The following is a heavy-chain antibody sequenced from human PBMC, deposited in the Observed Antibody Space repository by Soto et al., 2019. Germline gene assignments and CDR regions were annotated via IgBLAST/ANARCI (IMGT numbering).Heavy chain of an antibody. J-gene: IGHJ6*02. V-gene: IGHV4-34*01. CDR3: ARDVDFGEEDV. CDR2: INHSGST. D-gene: IGHD4-17*01. Sequence: PSETLSLTCAVYGGSFSDYIWTWIRQTPEKGQQWIGQINHSGSTNYNPSLKSRVTISVDKSKNQFSLRLSSVTAAYTAVYYCARDVDFGEEDVWGQGTTVTASS. CDR1: GGSFSDYI.